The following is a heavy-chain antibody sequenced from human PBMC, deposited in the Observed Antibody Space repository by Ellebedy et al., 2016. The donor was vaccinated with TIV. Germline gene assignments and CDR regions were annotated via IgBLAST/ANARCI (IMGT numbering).Heavy chain of an antibody. D-gene: IGHD4-17*01. Sequence: PGGSLRLSCAASGFSFGYSWMSWVRQAPGKGLEWVANIREDGNAKFYVDSVKGRFTISRDNSKNTLYLQMNSLRAEDTAVYYCARDYGDSLWGLDYWGQGTLVTVSS. V-gene: IGHV3-7*01. CDR2: IREDGNAK. J-gene: IGHJ4*02. CDR1: GFSFGYSW. CDR3: ARDYGDSLWGLDY.